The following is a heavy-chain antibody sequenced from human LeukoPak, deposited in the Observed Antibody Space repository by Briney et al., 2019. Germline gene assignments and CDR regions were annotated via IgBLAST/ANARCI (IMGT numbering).Heavy chain of an antibody. J-gene: IGHJ3*02. CDR3: ARHNRIAAAGDDAFDI. V-gene: IGHV4-59*08. CDR1: GGSISSYY. CDR2: IYYGGST. Sequence: PSETLSLTCTVSGGSISSYYWSWIRQPPGKGLEWIGYIYYGGSTNYNPSLKSRVTISVDTSKNQFSLKLSSVTAADTAVYYCARHNRIAAAGDDAFDIWGQGTMVTVSS. D-gene: IGHD6-13*01.